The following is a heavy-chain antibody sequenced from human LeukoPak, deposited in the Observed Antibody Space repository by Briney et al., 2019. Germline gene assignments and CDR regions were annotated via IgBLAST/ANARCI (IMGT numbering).Heavy chain of an antibody. CDR3: ARQSSHYGADSGMDV. CDR1: GGSISSYY. D-gene: IGHD4-17*01. CDR2: IYYSGST. V-gene: IGHV4-59*08. J-gene: IGHJ6*02. Sequence: SETLSLTCTVSGGSISSYYWSWIRQPPGKGLEWIGYIYYSGSTNYNPSLKSRVTISVDTSKNQFSLKLSSVTAADTAVYYCARQSSHYGADSGMDVWGQGTTVTVSS.